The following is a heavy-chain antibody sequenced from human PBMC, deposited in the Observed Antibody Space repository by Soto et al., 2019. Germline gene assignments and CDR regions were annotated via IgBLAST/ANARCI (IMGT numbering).Heavy chain of an antibody. Sequence: EDLKISFVDSGYTLTSYCIRWVLQMPGKVLEWMGIIYPVDSDTRYSPYFRGQVTISADKSITTAYLQWSSLKASDTAMYYCMRQLGVDADNWFHPWGQGTMVPVSS. J-gene: IGHJ5*02. D-gene: IGHD2-8*01. V-gene: IGHV5-51*01. CDR3: MRQLGVDADNWFHP. CDR1: GYTLTSYC. CDR2: IYPVDSDT.